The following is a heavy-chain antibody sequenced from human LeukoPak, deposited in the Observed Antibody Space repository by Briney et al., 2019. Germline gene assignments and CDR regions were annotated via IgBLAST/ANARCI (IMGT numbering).Heavy chain of an antibody. D-gene: IGHD3-3*01. J-gene: IGHJ4*02. Sequence: GGSLRLSCAASGFTFSNYAMYWVRQAPGKGLEWVAVISYDGSNKYYADSVKGRFTISRDNSKNTLYLQMNSLRAEDTAVYYCARGGVYDFWSGSVSNYFDYWGQGTLVTVSS. V-gene: IGHV3-30-3*01. CDR3: ARGGVYDFWSGSVSNYFDY. CDR1: GFTFSNYA. CDR2: ISYDGSNK.